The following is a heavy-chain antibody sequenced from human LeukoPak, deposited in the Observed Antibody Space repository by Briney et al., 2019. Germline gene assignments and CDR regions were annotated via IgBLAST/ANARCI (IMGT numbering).Heavy chain of an antibody. D-gene: IGHD4-17*01. J-gene: IGHJ4*02. CDR1: GGSFSGYY. V-gene: IGHV4-34*01. CDR3: ASAKTTVFDY. CDR2: INHSGST. Sequence: SETLSLTCAVYGGSFSGYYWSWIRQPPGKGLEWIGEINHSGSTNYNPSLKSRVTISVDTSKNQFSLKLSSVTAADTAVYYCASAKTTVFDYWGQGTLVTVSS.